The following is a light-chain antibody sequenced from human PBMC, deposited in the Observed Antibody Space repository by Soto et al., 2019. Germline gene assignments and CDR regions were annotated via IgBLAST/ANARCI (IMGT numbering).Light chain of an antibody. J-gene: IGLJ3*02. CDR2: RND. CDR1: SSNIGRNF. V-gene: IGLV1-47*01. Sequence: QSVLTQAPSASGTPGQMVTISCSGSSSNIGRNFVYWYQQLPGTAPKLLIYRNDHRPSGVPDRFSGSKSGTSASLTISGLRSEDEADYYCAAWDASLSGHWMFGGGTKLTVL. CDR3: AAWDASLSGHWM.